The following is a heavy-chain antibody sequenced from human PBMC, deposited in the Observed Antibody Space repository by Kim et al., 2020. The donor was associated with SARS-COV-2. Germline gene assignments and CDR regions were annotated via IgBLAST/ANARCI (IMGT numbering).Heavy chain of an antibody. CDR2: FYYAGNI. Sequence: SETLSLTCSVSGAFVTTYYWSWIRQPPGKGLEWIGYFYYAGNINYNPALKSRVTISGDTSKNQFPLKLSSVTAADTALYYCAGHGSSYEYSFDYWGQG. D-gene: IGHD6-13*01. CDR1: GAFVTTYY. CDR3: AGHGSSYEYSFDY. J-gene: IGHJ4*02. V-gene: IGHV4-59*02.